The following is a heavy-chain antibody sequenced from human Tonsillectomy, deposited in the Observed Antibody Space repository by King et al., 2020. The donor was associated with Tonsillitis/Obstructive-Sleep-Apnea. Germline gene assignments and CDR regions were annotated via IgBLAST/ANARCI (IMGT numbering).Heavy chain of an antibody. CDR2: IKQDGSEK. Sequence: VQLVESGGGLVQPGGSLRLSCAASGFTFSSYWMSWVRQAPGKGLEWVANIKQDGSEKHYVDSVKGRFTISRDNAKNSLYLQMNSLRAEDTAVYYGARGTSTVTPAGRFDPWGQGTLVTVSS. CDR1: GFTFSSYW. CDR3: ARGTSTVTPAGRFDP. D-gene: IGHD4-11*01. J-gene: IGHJ5*02. V-gene: IGHV3-7*03.